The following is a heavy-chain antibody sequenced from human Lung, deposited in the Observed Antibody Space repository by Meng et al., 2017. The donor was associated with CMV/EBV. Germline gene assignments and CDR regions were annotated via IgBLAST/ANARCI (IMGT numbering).Heavy chain of an antibody. J-gene: IGHJ3*02. Sequence: GGSLRLXCAVSGININTYWMHWVRQDPGKGLVWLARIYSDGISTRYADSVKGRFTISRDNTKNTLYLQMNGLRAEDTAVYYCAREPWRGAFDIWGQGSLVTVSS. CDR2: IYSDGIST. V-gene: IGHV3-74*01. CDR1: GININTYW. D-gene: IGHD3-10*01. CDR3: AREPWRGAFDI.